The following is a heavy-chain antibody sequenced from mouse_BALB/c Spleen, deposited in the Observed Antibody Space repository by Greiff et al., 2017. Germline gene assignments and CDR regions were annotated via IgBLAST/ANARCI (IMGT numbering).Heavy chain of an antibody. CDR2: INPSTGST. J-gene: IGHJ4*01. CDR1: GYTFTSYW. Sequence: QVQLQESGAELAKPGASVKLSCKASGYTFTSYWMHWVKQRPGQGLEWIGYINPSTGSTEYNQKFKDKATLTADKSSSTAYMQLSSLTSEDSAVYYGERWGLLYYAMDYWGQGTSVTVSS. V-gene: IGHV1-7*01. CDR3: ERWGLLYYAMDY. D-gene: IGHD1-1*01.